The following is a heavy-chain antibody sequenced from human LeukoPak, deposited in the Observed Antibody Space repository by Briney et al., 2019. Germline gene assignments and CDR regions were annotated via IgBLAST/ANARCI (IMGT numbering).Heavy chain of an antibody. D-gene: IGHD4-11*01. CDR1: GFTFSSYA. Sequence: GGSLRLSCAASGFTFSSYAMHWVRQAPGKGLEWVAVISYDGSNKYYADSVKGRFTISRDNAKNSLYLQMNSLRAEDMALYYCAKDIQPTLTVPDYWGQGTLVTVSS. V-gene: IGHV3-30*04. CDR2: ISYDGSNK. J-gene: IGHJ4*02. CDR3: AKDIQPTLTVPDY.